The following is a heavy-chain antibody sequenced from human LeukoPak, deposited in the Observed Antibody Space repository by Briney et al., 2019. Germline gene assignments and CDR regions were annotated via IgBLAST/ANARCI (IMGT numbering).Heavy chain of an antibody. D-gene: IGHD4-17*01. CDR1: GFTFSSYA. CDR2: ISGSGGST. CDR3: ARVLTTAYSGFDY. V-gene: IGHV3-23*01. Sequence: GGSLRLSCAASGFTFSSYAMSRVRQAPGKGLEWVSAISGSGGSTYYADSVKGRFTISRDNAKNSLYLQMNSLRDEDTAVYYCARVLTTAYSGFDYWGQGTLVTVSS. J-gene: IGHJ4*02.